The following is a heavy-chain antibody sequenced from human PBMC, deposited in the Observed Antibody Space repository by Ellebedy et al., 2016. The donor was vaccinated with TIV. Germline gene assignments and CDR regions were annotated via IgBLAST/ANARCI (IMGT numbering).Heavy chain of an antibody. J-gene: IGHJ4*02. CDR1: GYTFTSYG. CDR3: VRDRTRSWYYYQY. CDR2: ISADIGRT. V-gene: IGHV1-18*04. Sequence: ASVKVSCXASGYTFTSYGLSWVRQAPGQGLEWMGLISADIGRTGYAPKFEGRITLSTETSTSSAYMELRSLSSDDTAVYYCVRDRTRSWYYYQYWGQGTLVTVSS. D-gene: IGHD3-10*01.